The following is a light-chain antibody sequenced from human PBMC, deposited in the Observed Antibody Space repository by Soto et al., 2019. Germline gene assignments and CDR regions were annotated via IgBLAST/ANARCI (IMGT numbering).Light chain of an antibody. CDR3: SSYAGINNLGV. J-gene: IGLJ1*01. CDR1: SSDVGGYKY. CDR2: EVN. V-gene: IGLV2-8*01. Sequence: QSALTQPPSASGSPGQSVTISCTGTSSDVGGYKYVSWYQQHPGKAPKLMIFEVNKRPSGVPDRFSGSMSGNTASLTVSGLQAEDEADYYCSSYAGINNLGVVGTGTKLTVL.